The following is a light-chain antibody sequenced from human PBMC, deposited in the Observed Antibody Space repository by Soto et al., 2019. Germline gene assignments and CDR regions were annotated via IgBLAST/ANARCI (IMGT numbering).Light chain of an antibody. CDR3: CSDAGGSSWV. J-gene: IGLJ3*02. CDR2: AVT. V-gene: IGLV2-11*01. CDR1: SGDVGAYGR. Sequence: QSALTPPRSVSGAPGQSVTISCTGTSGDVGAYGRVSWYQHHPTKAPKLIIYAVTNRPSGVPYRFSGSKSGSTASLTISGLEAEDDADYYWCSDAGGSSWVFGGGTKLTVL.